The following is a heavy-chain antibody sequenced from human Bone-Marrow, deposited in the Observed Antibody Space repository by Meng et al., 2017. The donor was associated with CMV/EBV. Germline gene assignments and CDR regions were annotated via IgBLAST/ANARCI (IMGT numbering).Heavy chain of an antibody. CDR2: IIPIFGTA. CDR3: ARDQSGSYFY. CDR1: GGTFSSYA. Sequence: SVKVSCKASGGTFSSYAISWVRQAPGQGLEWMGGIIPIFGTANYAQKFQGRVTITTDESTSTAYMELSSLRSDDTAVYYCARDQSGSYFYWGQGTRVTVSS. V-gene: IGHV1-69*05. D-gene: IGHD1-26*01. J-gene: IGHJ4*02.